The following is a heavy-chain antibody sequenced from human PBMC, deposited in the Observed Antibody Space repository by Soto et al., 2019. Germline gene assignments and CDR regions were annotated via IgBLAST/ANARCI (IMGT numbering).Heavy chain of an antibody. Sequence: ASVKVSCKASGYTFTGYYMHWVRQAPGQGLEWMGWINPNSGGTNYAQKFQGRVTMTRDTSISTAYMELSRLRSDDTAVYYCAGASDPDCSSTSCFGLRRTGFDPWGQGTLVTVSS. D-gene: IGHD2-2*01. CDR2: INPNSGGT. CDR1: GYTFTGYY. V-gene: IGHV1-2*02. J-gene: IGHJ5*02. CDR3: AGASDPDCSSTSCFGLRRTGFDP.